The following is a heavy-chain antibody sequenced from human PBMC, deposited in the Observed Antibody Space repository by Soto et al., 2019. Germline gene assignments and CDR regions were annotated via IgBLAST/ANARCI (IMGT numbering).Heavy chain of an antibody. J-gene: IGHJ4*02. CDR1: GFTVSSNY. CDR2: IYSGGST. Sequence: GGSLRLSCAASGFTVSSNYMSWVRQAPGKGLEWVSVIYSGGSTYYADSVKGRFTISRDNSKNTLYLQMNSLRAEETAVYYCARAKYVLPSPFDYWGQGTLVTVSS. V-gene: IGHV3-53*01. D-gene: IGHD3-16*01. CDR3: ARAKYVLPSPFDY.